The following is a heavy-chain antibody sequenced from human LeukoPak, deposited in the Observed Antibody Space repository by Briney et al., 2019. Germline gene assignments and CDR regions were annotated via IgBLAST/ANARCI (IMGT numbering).Heavy chain of an antibody. Sequence: GASVKVSCKASGGTFSSDAISWVRQAPEQGREWIGGIIPIFGTANYAQKFQGRVTITADKPASTAYMELSSLRTEETAVYYWARVGGGGITGTHGAFDIWGQGTMVTVSS. V-gene: IGHV1-69*06. CDR1: GGTFSSDA. J-gene: IGHJ3*02. CDR3: ARVGGGGITGTHGAFDI. D-gene: IGHD1-7*01. CDR2: IIPIFGTA.